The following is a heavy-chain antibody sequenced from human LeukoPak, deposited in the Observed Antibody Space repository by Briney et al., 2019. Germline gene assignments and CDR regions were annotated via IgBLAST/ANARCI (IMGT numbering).Heavy chain of an antibody. CDR1: GFTFSSYS. CDR3: ARHSTYYDFWSGPRGDYFDY. CDR2: ISSSSSTI. J-gene: IGHJ4*02. D-gene: IGHD3-3*01. V-gene: IGHV3-48*04. Sequence: GGSLRLSCAASGFTFSSYSMNWVRQAPGKGLEWVSYISSSSSTIYYADSVKGRFTISRDNAKNTLYLQMNSLRAEDTAVYYCARHSTYYDFWSGPRGDYFDYWGQGTLVTVSS.